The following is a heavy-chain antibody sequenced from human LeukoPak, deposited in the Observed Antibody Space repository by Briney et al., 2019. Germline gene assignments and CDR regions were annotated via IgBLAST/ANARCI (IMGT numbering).Heavy chain of an antibody. CDR3: FRHGSGYYYYYFHY. J-gene: IGHJ4*02. V-gene: IGHV4-39*01. CDR1: GASISSSSYY. D-gene: IGHD3-22*01. Sequence: PSETLSLTCTVSGASISSSSYYWGWIRQPPGKGLEWIGNIYHTGSTYYTPSLRSRVTISVDTSKNQFSLKLSSVTAADTAVYYFFRHGSGYYYYYFHYWGQGTLVTVSS. CDR2: IYHTGST.